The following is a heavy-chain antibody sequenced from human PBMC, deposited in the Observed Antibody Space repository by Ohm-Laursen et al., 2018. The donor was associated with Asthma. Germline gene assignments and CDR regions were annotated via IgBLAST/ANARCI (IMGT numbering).Heavy chain of an antibody. CDR3: ARGTFYYESTGYYFFDH. J-gene: IGHJ4*02. CDR2: IYYSGLT. V-gene: IGHV4-31*03. D-gene: IGHD3-22*01. Sequence: SQTLSLTCTVSGDSINSGNNYWSWIRQHPGKGLEWIGYIYYSGLTYSNPSLRSRVIISVDTSKNQFSLKLSPVTAADTAVYYCARGTFYYESTGYYFFDHWGQGALVTVSS. CDR1: GDSINSGNNY.